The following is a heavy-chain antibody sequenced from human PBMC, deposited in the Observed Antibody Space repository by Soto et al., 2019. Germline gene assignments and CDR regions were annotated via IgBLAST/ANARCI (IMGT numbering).Heavy chain of an antibody. D-gene: IGHD1-26*01. Sequence: QVQLVESGGGVVQPGRSLRLSCAASGFTFSSYAMHWVRQAPGKGLEWVAVISYDGSNKYYADSVKGRFTISRDNSKNTLYLQMNSLRAGDTAVYYCAGDGTGWGQGTTVTVSS. J-gene: IGHJ6*02. CDR1: GFTFSSYA. V-gene: IGHV3-30-3*01. CDR3: AGDGTG. CDR2: ISYDGSNK.